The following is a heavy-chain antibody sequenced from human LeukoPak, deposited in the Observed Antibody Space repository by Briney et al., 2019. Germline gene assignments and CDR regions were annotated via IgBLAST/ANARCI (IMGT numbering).Heavy chain of an antibody. CDR3: AKGSGSGWYGWFAP. J-gene: IGHJ5*02. Sequence: GGSLRLSFAASGFAFGSSAMTWGRPAPGKGVGGGSSIDASGGNTSSADSVKGRFTISRHNSMNTFYQQMDTLRADDTAVYYCAKGSGSGWYGWFAPWGQGALVTVSS. CDR2: IDASGGNT. CDR1: GFAFGSSA. V-gene: IGHV3-23*01. D-gene: IGHD6-19*01.